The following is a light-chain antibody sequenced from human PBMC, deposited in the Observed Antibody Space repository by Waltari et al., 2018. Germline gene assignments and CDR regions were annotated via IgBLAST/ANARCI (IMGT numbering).Light chain of an antibody. CDR2: DVS. V-gene: IGLV2-14*01. CDR1: SSDVGGYNY. CDR3: SSYTSSRTLI. J-gene: IGLJ2*01. Sequence: QSALTQPVSVSGSPGQSITISCTGTSSDVGGYNYVSWYQQHPGKAPKLMIYDVSNRPSGVSNRFSGSKSGNTASLTISGLQAEDEADYYCSSYTSSRTLIFGGGTKLTVL.